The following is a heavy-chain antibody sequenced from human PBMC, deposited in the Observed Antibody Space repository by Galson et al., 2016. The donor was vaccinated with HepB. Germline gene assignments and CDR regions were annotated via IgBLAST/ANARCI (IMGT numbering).Heavy chain of an antibody. CDR2: IFYSGST. J-gene: IGHJ3*02. Sequence: SETLSLTCTVSGGSISTSNYYWGWIRQPPGKGLEWIGTIFYSGSTYYNPSLKSRVTISVDTSKNHFSLRLSSVTAADTAVFYCARLGAHYSDSRGYRGFAFDIWGQGTMVTVSS. V-gene: IGHV4-39*02. CDR1: GGSISTSNYY. CDR3: ARLGAHYSDSRGYRGFAFDI. D-gene: IGHD3-22*01.